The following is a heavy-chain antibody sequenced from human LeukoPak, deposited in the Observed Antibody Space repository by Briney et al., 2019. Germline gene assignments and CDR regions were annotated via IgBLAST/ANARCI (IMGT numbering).Heavy chain of an antibody. V-gene: IGHV3-21*01. Sequence: PGGSLRLSCAASGFTFSSYTMNWVRQAPGKGLEWVSSITSSSSYIYYADSVKGRFTISRHNAKNSLYLRMDSLRAEDTAVYYCARVTWLSAAGTEGNFDYWGQGTLVTVSS. J-gene: IGHJ4*02. D-gene: IGHD6-13*01. CDR2: ITSSSSYI. CDR3: ARVTWLSAAGTEGNFDY. CDR1: GFTFSSYT.